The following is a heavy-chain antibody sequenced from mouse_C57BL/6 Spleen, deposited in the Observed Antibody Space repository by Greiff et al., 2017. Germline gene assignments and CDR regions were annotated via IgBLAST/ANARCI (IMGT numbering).Heavy chain of an antibody. CDR1: GYAFSSSW. Sequence: VQLQQSGPELVKPGASVKISCKASGYAFSSSWMNWVKQRPGKGLEWIGRIDPGDGDTNYDGKFKGKATLTADESSITAYMQLSSLTSEDSAVYFCARGADGYWYFDVWGTGTTVTVSS. D-gene: IGHD2-3*01. CDR3: ARGADGYWYFDV. CDR2: IDPGDGDT. J-gene: IGHJ1*03. V-gene: IGHV1-82*01.